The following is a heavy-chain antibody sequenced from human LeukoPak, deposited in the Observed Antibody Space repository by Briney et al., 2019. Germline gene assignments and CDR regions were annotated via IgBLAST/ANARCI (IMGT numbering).Heavy chain of an antibody. CDR1: GFTFSSYS. CDR3: ARDPDYGGTPDLDY. J-gene: IGHJ4*02. D-gene: IGHD4-23*01. V-gene: IGHV3-21*01. CDR2: ISSSSSYI. Sequence: GGSLRLSCAASGFTFSSYSMNWVRQAPGKGLEWVSSISSSSSYIYYADSVKGRFTISRDNAKNSLCLQMNSLRAEDTAVYYCARDPDYGGTPDLDYWGQGTLVTVSS.